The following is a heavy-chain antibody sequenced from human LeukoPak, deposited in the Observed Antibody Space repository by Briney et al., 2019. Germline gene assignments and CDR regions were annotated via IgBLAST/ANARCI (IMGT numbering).Heavy chain of an antibody. V-gene: IGHV4-4*07. Sequence: SETLSLTCTVSGGSISSYYWSWIRQPAGKGLEWIGRIHTSGSTDYNPPLKSRVTMSVDTTKNQFSLKLSSVTAADTAVYYCARVERYCSGGTCYSVFDYWGQGTLVTVSS. D-gene: IGHD2-15*01. CDR1: GGSISSYY. CDR2: IHTSGST. CDR3: ARVERYCSGGTCYSVFDY. J-gene: IGHJ4*02.